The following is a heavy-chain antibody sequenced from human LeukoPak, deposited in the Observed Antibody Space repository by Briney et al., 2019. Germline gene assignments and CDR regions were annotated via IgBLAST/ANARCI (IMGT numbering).Heavy chain of an antibody. Sequence: GRSLRLSCAASGFTFSNYAMNWVRQAPGKGLEWVAVISYDGNKKYYADSVKGRFTISRDNSKNTLYLQMNSLRAEGTAVYYCARWKSLKGTFDYWGQGTLVTVSS. CDR3: ARWKSLKGTFDY. CDR1: GFTFSNYA. D-gene: IGHD1-7*01. V-gene: IGHV3-30*04. J-gene: IGHJ4*02. CDR2: ISYDGNKK.